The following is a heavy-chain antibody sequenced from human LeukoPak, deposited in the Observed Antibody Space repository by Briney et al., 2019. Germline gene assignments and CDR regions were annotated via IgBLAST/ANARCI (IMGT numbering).Heavy chain of an antibody. J-gene: IGHJ4*02. CDR2: ISGSGGST. CDR1: GFTFSSYA. V-gene: IGHV3-23*01. CDR3: ANNWEQQTFPFDY. D-gene: IGHD6-13*01. Sequence: GGSLRLSCAASGFTFSSYAMSWVRQAPGKGLEWVSAISGSGGSTYYADSVKGRFTISRDNSKNTLYLQMNSLRAEDTAVYYCANNWEQQTFPFDYWGQGTLVTVSS.